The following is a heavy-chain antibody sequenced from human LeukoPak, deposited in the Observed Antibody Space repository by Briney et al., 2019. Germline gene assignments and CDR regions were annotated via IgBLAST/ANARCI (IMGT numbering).Heavy chain of an antibody. CDR3: AKSSGDY. J-gene: IGHJ4*02. CDR1: GFTFSSYG. CDR2: KSYGGSNK. D-gene: IGHD6-19*01. V-gene: IGHV3-30*18. Sequence: GGSLRLSCAASGFTFSSYGMHWVRQAPGKGLEWVAVKSYGGSNKYYADSVKGRFTISRDNSKNTLYLQMNSLRAEDTAVYYCAKSSGDYWGQGTLVTVSS.